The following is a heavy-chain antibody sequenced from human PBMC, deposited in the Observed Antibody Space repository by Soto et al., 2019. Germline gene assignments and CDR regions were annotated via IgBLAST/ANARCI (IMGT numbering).Heavy chain of an antibody. J-gene: IGHJ6*03. CDR3: ANGGGFGDDLYFDYYYYYMDV. CDR2: ISGSGGST. CDR1: GFTFSSYA. D-gene: IGHD3-10*01. V-gene: IGHV3-23*01. Sequence: GGSLRLSCAASGFTFSSYAMSWVRQAPGKGLEWVSAISGSGGSTYYADSVKGRFTISRDNYKNTLYLQMNSLRAEDTAVYYCANGGGFGDDLYFDYYYYYMDVWGKGTTVTVSS.